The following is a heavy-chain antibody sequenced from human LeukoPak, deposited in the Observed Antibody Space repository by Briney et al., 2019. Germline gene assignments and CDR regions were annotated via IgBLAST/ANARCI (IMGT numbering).Heavy chain of an antibody. J-gene: IGHJ4*02. CDR3: TTEGGTEYSSSWSDGGFDF. D-gene: IGHD6-13*01. V-gene: IGHV3-15*07. CDR2: IKSKTDGGTI. CDR1: GFTFNNAW. Sequence: GSLRLSCAAFGFTFNNAWMNWVRQAPGKGLEWVGRIKSKTDGGTIDSAAPVKGRFTISRDDSKNTLYLQMNSLKIEDTAVYYCTTEGGTEYSSSWSDGGFDFWGQGTLVTVSS.